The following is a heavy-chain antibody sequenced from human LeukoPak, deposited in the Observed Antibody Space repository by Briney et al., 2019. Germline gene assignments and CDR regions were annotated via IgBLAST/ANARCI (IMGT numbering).Heavy chain of an antibody. Sequence: GGSLRLSCAASGFTVSSNYMSWVRQAPGKGLEWVSVIYSGGSTYYADSVKGRFTISRDNSKNTLYLQMNSLRAEDTAVYYCASSSGYSYGYGDYYYGMDVWGQGTTVTVSS. CDR2: IYSGGST. CDR1: GFTVSSNY. J-gene: IGHJ6*02. V-gene: IGHV3-66*01. CDR3: ASSSGYSYGYGDYYYGMDV. D-gene: IGHD5-18*01.